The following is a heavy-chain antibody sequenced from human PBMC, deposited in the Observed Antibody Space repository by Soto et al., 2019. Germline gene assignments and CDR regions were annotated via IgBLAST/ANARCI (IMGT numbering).Heavy chain of an antibody. J-gene: IGHJ4*02. V-gene: IGHV4-34*01. CDR3: ASTQQWLAFDY. CDR1: GGSFSGYY. Sequence: PSETLSLTCAVYGGSFSGYYWSWIRQPPGKGLDWIGEINLSGSTNYNPSLKSRVTISLDTSKNQLSLRLSSLTASDTAVYYCASTQQWLAFDYWGQGALVTVSS. D-gene: IGHD6-19*01. CDR2: INLSGST.